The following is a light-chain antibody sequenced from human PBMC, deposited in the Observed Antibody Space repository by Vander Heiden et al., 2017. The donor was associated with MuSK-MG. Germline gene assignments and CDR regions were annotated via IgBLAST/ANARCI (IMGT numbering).Light chain of an antibody. CDR2: DAS. J-gene: IGKJ5*01. V-gene: IGKV3-11*01. Sequence: EIVLTQSPATLSLSPGERATLSCRASQSVSSYLAWYQQKPGQAPRLLIYDASNRATGIPARFSGSGSGTDFTLTISSLEPEDFAVYYFQHRSNWLFGQRTRLEIK. CDR3: QHRSNWL. CDR1: QSVSSY.